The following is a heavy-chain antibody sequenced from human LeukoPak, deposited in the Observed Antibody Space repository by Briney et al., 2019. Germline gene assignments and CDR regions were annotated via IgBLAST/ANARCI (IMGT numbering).Heavy chain of an antibody. CDR2: ISDSGDTT. CDR1: GFTFSSYA. D-gene: IGHD3-16*02. CDR3: AKEDKYGTYRYNLFDY. J-gene: IGHJ4*02. V-gene: IGHV3-23*01. Sequence: PGGSLRLSCTASGFTFSSYAISWVRQAPGKGLEWVSGISDSGDTTYYADSVKGRFTIFRDNSKNTLYLQMNSLRPEDTAVYYCAKEDKYGTYRYNLFDYWGQGTLVTVSS.